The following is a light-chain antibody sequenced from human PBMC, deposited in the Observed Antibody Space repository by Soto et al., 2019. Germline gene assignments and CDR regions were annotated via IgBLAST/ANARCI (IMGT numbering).Light chain of an antibody. Sequence: QSALTQPPSASGSPGQSVTISCTGTSSDVGGYNYDSWYQQHPGKAPKLMIYEVSKRPSGVPDRFSGSKSGNTASLTVSGLQAEDEADYYCSSYAGSNNWVFGGGTKVTVL. CDR3: SSYAGSNNWV. CDR2: EVS. J-gene: IGLJ3*02. CDR1: SSDVGGYNY. V-gene: IGLV2-8*01.